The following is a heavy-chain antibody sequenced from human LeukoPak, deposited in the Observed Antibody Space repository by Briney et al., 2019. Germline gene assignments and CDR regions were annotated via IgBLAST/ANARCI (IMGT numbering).Heavy chain of an antibody. J-gene: IGHJ4*02. CDR2: ISNDGSRS. CDR3: VKITSVTGGDC. V-gene: IGHV3-64D*09. D-gene: IGHD1-1*01. CDR1: GFTFSAYA. Sequence: PGGSLRVSCSASGFTFSAYAMYWVRQAPGKGLEYVSGISNDGSRSFYADSVKGRFTISRDNSKNTLYLQMSSLRAEDTALYYCVKITSVTGGDCWGQGTRLTVSS.